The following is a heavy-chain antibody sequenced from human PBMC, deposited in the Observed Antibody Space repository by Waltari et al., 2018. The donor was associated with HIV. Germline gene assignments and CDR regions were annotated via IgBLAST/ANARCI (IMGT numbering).Heavy chain of an antibody. D-gene: IGHD3-3*01. CDR2: IYTSGST. J-gene: IGHJ6*02. V-gene: IGHV4-61*02. CDR1: GGSISSGSYY. CDR3: AREGKRIFGVGHYYYYGMDA. Sequence: QVQLQESGPGLVKPSQTLSLTCTVSGGSISSGSYYWSWIRQPAGKGLEWIGRIYTSGSTNYNPSLKSRVTISVDTSKNQFSLKLSSVTAADTAVYYCAREGKRIFGVGHYYYYGMDAWGQGTTVTVSS.